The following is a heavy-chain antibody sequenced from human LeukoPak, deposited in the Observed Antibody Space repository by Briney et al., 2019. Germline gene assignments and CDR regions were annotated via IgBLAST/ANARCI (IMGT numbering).Heavy chain of an antibody. D-gene: IGHD1-1*01. J-gene: IGHJ4*02. CDR1: GYTFTSYD. CDR2: MNPNSGST. V-gene: IGHV1-8*02. CDR3: ARVQLERSGEPFDY. Sequence: ASVKVSCKASGYTFTSYDINWVRQATGQGLEWMGWMNPNSGSTGYAQKFQGRVTMTTDTSTSTAYMELRSLRSDDTAVYYCARVQLERSGEPFDYWGQGTLVTVSS.